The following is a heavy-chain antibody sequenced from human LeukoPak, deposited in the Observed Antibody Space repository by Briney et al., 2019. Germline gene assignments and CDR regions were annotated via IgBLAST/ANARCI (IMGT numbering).Heavy chain of an antibody. CDR1: GFTLSSYA. J-gene: IGHJ6*03. CDR2: ISGSGGST. V-gene: IGHV3-23*01. D-gene: IGHD2-2*01. Sequence: GGSLRLSCAASGFTLSSYAMSWVRQAPGKGLEWFSAISGSGGSTYYADSVKGRFTISRDNSKNTLYLQMNSLRAEDTAVYYCARDRPIRKVVPAANSAPPNPMDVWGKGTTVTVSS. CDR3: ARDRPIRKVVPAANSAPPNPMDV.